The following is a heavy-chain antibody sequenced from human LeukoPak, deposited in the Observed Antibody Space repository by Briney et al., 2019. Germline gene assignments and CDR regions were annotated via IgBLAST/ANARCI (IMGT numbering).Heavy chain of an antibody. V-gene: IGHV3-74*01. CDR2: IISDGSST. Sequence: GGSLRLSCAASGFTFSSYWMHWVRQAPGKGLVWVSRIISDGSSTSYADSVKGRFTISRDNAKNTLYLQMNSLRAEDTAVYYCARAFTPDYWGQGTLVTVSS. CDR3: ARAFTPDY. D-gene: IGHD2-15*01. J-gene: IGHJ4*02. CDR1: GFTFSSYW.